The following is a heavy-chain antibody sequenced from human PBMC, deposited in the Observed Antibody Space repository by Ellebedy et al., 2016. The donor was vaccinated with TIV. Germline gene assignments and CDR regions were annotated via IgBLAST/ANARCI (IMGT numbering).Heavy chain of an antibody. D-gene: IGHD2-2*01. CDR2: IWYDGSNK. CDR3: ARGSSLGYCSSTSCYPRYYFDY. CDR1: GFTFSSYG. Sequence: GGSLRLSXAASGFTFSSYGMHWVRQAPGKGLEWVAVIWYDGSNKYFADSVKGRFTISRDNSKNTLYLQMNSLRAEDTAVYYCARGSSLGYCSSTSCYPRYYFDYWGQGTLVTVSS. V-gene: IGHV3-33*01. J-gene: IGHJ4*02.